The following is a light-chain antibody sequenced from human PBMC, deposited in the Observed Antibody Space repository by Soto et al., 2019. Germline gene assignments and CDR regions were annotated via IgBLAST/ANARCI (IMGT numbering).Light chain of an antibody. CDR2: AAS. CDR3: QRYYNAPFT. V-gene: IGKV1-27*01. CDR1: QGIKNY. Sequence: DIQVTQYPSSLSESVGDRVTIICRASQGIKNYLAWYQQKPGEIPKLLIYAASTLESGIPPRFSGSGSGTDFTLTINNLQPEDVATYYCQRYYNAPFTFGGGTKVEIK. J-gene: IGKJ4*01.